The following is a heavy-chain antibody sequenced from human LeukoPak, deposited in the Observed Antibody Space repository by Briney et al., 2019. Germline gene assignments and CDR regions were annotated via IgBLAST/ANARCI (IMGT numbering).Heavy chain of an antibody. J-gene: IGHJ4*02. Sequence: GASVKVSCKASGYTFTSYGISWVRQAPGQGLEWMGWISAYNGNTNYAQKLQGRVTMTTDTSTSTAYMELRCLRSDDTAVYYCARSTKGRYYDSSGYYPLGGYWGQGTLVTVSS. V-gene: IGHV1-18*01. D-gene: IGHD3-22*01. CDR3: ARSTKGRYYDSSGYYPLGGY. CDR2: ISAYNGNT. CDR1: GYTFTSYG.